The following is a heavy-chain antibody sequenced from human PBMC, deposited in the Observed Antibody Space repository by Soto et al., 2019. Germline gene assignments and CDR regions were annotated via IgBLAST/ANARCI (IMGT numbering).Heavy chain of an antibody. CDR1: GGSISSSSYY. Sequence: SEPLSLTCTVSGGSISSSSYYWGWIRQPPGKGLEWIGSIYYSGSTYYNPSLKSRVTISVDTSKNQFSLKLSSVTAADTAVYYCAQPPGGGDYYYGMDVWGQGTTVTVSS. CDR2: IYYSGST. D-gene: IGHD3-16*01. CDR3: AQPPGGGDYYYGMDV. V-gene: IGHV4-39*01. J-gene: IGHJ6*02.